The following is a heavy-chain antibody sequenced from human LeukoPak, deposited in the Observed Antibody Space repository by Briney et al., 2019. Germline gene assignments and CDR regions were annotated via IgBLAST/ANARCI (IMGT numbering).Heavy chain of an antibody. V-gene: IGHV1-46*01. D-gene: IGHD2-2*02. CDR2: INPSGGST. CDR3: ARVGVVVPAAIRSWDYYYYGMDV. J-gene: IGHJ6*02. Sequence: ASVKVSCKASGYTFTSYYMHWVRQAPGQGLEWMGIINPSGGSTSYAQKFQGRVTMTRDTSTSTVYMELSSLRSEDTAVYYCARVGVVVPAAIRSWDYYYYGMDVWGQGTTVTVSS. CDR1: GYTFTSYY.